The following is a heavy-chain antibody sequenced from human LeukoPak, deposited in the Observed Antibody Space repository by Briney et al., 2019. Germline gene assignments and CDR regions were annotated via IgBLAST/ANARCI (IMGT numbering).Heavy chain of an antibody. J-gene: IGHJ4*02. Sequence: GESLKISCKGSGYSFTSYWIGWVRQMPGKGLEWMGIIYPNDSDTRYSPSFQGQVTISADKSISTAYLQWSSLRSEDTAVYYCATSITMVRGVITDYWGQGTLVTVSS. CDR1: GYSFTSYW. D-gene: IGHD3-10*01. CDR2: IYPNDSDT. V-gene: IGHV5-51*01. CDR3: ATSITMVRGVITDY.